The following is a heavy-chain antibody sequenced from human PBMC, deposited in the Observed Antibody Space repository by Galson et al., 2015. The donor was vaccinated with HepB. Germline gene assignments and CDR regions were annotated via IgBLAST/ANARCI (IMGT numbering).Heavy chain of an antibody. J-gene: IGHJ3*02. V-gene: IGHV1-18*01. D-gene: IGHD3-22*01. CDR1: GYTFTSYG. Sequence: SVKVSCKASGYTFTSYGISWVRQAPGQGLEWMGWISAYNGNTNYAQKLQGRVTMTTDTSTSTAYMELRSLRSDDTAVYYCARVLYYYDSSGYPSPDAFDIWGQGTMVTVSS. CDR2: ISAYNGNT. CDR3: ARVLYYYDSSGYPSPDAFDI.